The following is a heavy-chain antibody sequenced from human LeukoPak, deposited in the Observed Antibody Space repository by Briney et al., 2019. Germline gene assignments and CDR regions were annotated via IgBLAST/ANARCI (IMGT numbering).Heavy chain of an antibody. Sequence: ASVKVSCKASGYTFTSYDINWVRQATGQGLEWMGWMNPNSGNTGYAQKFQGRVTMTRNTSISTAYMELSSLRSEDTAVYYCARVGSSGWYRRQDRTGNHWFDPWGQGTLVTVSS. D-gene: IGHD6-19*01. CDR3: ARVGSSGWYRRQDRTGNHWFDP. CDR1: GYTFTSYD. CDR2: MNPNSGNT. V-gene: IGHV1-8*01. J-gene: IGHJ5*02.